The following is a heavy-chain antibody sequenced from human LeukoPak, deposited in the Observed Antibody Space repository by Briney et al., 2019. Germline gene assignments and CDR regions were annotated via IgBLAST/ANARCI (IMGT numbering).Heavy chain of an antibody. V-gene: IGHV1-18*01. CDR3: ARDSHYSSSWYPLNDAYYYYRMDV. Sequence: ASVKVSCKASGYTFTSYGISWVRQAPGQGLEWMGWISAYNGNTNYAQKLQGRVTMTTDTSTSTAYMELRSLRSDDTAVYYCARDSHYSSSWYPLNDAYYYYRMDVWGQGTTVTVSS. D-gene: IGHD6-13*01. J-gene: IGHJ6*02. CDR1: GYTFTSYG. CDR2: ISAYNGNT.